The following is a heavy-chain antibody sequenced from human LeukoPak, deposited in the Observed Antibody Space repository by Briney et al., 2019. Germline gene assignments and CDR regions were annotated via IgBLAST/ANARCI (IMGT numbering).Heavy chain of an antibody. V-gene: IGHV3-23*01. Sequence: AGGSLRLSCAASGFTFSSYAMSWVRQAPGKGLEWVSAISGSGGSTYYADSVKGRFTISRDNSKNTLYLQMNSLRAEDTAVYYCAKVVVVAANPAPLDYWGQGTLVTVSS. D-gene: IGHD2-15*01. CDR3: AKVVVVAANPAPLDY. CDR2: ISGSGGST. J-gene: IGHJ4*02. CDR1: GFTFSSYA.